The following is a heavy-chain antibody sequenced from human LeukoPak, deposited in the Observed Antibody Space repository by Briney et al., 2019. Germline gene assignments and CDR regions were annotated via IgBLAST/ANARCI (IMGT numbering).Heavy chain of an antibody. Sequence: GGSLRLSCAASGFTFSSYEMNWVRQAPGKGLEWVSYISSSGSTIYYADSVKGRFTISRDNAKNSLYLQMNSLRAEDTAVYYCAKAPVTSCRGAFCYPFDYWGQGTLVTVSS. CDR3: AKAPVTSCRGAFCYPFDY. V-gene: IGHV3-48*03. CDR1: GFTFSSYE. J-gene: IGHJ4*02. CDR2: ISSSGSTI. D-gene: IGHD2-15*01.